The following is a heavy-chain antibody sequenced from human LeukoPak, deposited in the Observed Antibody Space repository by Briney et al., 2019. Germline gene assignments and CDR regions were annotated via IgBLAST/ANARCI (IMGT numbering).Heavy chain of an antibody. J-gene: IGHJ4*02. CDR3: ARGLVYLTGHFDC. Sequence: PGGSLRLSCAASGLTVSSNHMSWVRQAPGKGLEWVSAIYSGDSTYYADSVKGRFTISRDDSKSALYLQMNSLRVEDTADYYCARGLVYLTGHFDCWGQGTLVIVSS. D-gene: IGHD1-1*01. V-gene: IGHV3-53*01. CDR2: IYSGDST. CDR1: GLTVSSNH.